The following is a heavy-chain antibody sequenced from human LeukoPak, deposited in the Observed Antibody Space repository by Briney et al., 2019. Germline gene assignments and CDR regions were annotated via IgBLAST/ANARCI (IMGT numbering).Heavy chain of an antibody. D-gene: IGHD2-21*01. J-gene: IGHJ4*02. Sequence: PSETLSLTCTVSGGSISSYYWSWIRQAPGKGLEWIGYVYYTGSTNYNPSLKGRVTISVDTSKNQFSLELSSVTAADTAVYYCARERCGDTTCYFDYWGQGTLVTVSS. CDR1: GGSISSYY. CDR3: ARERCGDTTCYFDY. V-gene: IGHV4-59*12. CDR2: VYYTGST.